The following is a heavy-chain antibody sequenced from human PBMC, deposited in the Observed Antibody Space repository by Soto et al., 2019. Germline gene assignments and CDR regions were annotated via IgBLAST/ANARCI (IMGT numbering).Heavy chain of an antibody. CDR2: ISSSSSYI. V-gene: IGHV3-21*01. Sequence: EVQLVESGGGLVKPGGSLRLSCAASGFTFSSYSMNWVRQATGKGLEWVSSISSSSSYIYYADSVKGRFTISRDNAKNSLYLQMNSLRAEDTAVNYCARVWDDEYYYDSSGYYYYYGMDVWGQGTTVTVSS. CDR3: ARVWDDEYYYDSSGYYYYYGMDV. D-gene: IGHD3-22*01. CDR1: GFTFSSYS. J-gene: IGHJ6*02.